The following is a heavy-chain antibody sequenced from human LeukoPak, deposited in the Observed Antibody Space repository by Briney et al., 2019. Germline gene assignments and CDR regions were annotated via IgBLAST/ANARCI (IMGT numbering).Heavy chain of an antibody. D-gene: IGHD4-17*01. CDR1: GGSFSGYY. CDR3: AREGNDYGAISNWFDP. V-gene: IGHV4-34*09. CDR2: INHSGST. J-gene: IGHJ5*02. Sequence: SETPSLTCAVYGGSFSGYYWSWIRQPPGKGLEWIGEINHSGSTNYNPSLKSRVTISVDTSKNQFSLKLSSVTAADTAVYYCAREGNDYGAISNWFDPWGQGTLVTVSS.